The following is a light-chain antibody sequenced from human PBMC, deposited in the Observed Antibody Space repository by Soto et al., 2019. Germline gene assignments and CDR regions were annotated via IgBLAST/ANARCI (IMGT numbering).Light chain of an antibody. J-gene: IGKJ4*01. CDR3: QQSYTIPLT. V-gene: IGKV1-39*01. CDR1: QSISSY. CDR2: AAS. Sequence: DIQMTQSPFSLSASVGDRVTITCRASQSISSYLNWYQQKPGKVPNLLIHAASSLQSGVPSRFSGSGSGTDVTLTISSLQPEDFATYYCQQSYTIPLTFGGGTKVEIK.